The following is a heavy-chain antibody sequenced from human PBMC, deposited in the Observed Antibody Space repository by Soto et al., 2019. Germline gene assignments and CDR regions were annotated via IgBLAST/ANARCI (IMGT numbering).Heavy chain of an antibody. J-gene: IGHJ4*02. CDR2: IGYDGSNK. CDR1: GFTFSSYG. V-gene: IGHV3-33*01. CDR3: ARVGDGYNYRAVDY. D-gene: IGHD5-12*01. Sequence: QVQLVESGGGVVQPGRSLRLSCAASGFTFSSYGMHWVRQAPGKGLEWVAVIGYDGSNKYYADSVKGRFTISRDNSKNTLYLQMNGLRAEDTAVYYCARVGDGYNYRAVDYWGQGTLVTVSS.